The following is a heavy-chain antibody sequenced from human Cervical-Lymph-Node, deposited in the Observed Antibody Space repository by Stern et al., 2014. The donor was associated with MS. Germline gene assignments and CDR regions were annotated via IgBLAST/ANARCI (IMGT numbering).Heavy chain of an antibody. V-gene: IGHV3-9*01. CDR2: ISWNSGSI. Sequence: VQLVESGGGLVQPGRSLRLSCAASGFTFDDYAMHWVRQAPGKGLEWVSGISWNSGSIGYADSVKGRFTISRDNAKNSLYLQMNSLRAEDTALYYCAKDPSSGQWLVPRYFDYWGQGTLVTVSS. D-gene: IGHD6-19*01. J-gene: IGHJ4*02. CDR1: GFTFDDYA. CDR3: AKDPSSGQWLVPRYFDY.